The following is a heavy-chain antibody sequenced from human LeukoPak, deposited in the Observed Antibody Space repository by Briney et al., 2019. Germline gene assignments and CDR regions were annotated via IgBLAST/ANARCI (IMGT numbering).Heavy chain of an antibody. CDR3: AKEEVPNDY. V-gene: IGHV3-23*01. Sequence: TGGSLRLSCEVSGFTFSRSAMSWVRQPPGKGLEWVSGISISGETTYYADSVQGRFTISRDNSKNTVYLQMFSLRVEDTAVYYCAKEEVPNDYWGQGILVTVSS. J-gene: IGHJ4*02. CDR2: ISISGETT. CDR1: GFTFSRSA.